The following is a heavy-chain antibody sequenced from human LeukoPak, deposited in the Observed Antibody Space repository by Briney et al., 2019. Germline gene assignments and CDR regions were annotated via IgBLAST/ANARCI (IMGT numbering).Heavy chain of an antibody. J-gene: IGHJ5*02. CDR1: GYTFTSYY. CDR2: IIPIFGTA. CDR3: ARSLRFLEWLPLDP. D-gene: IGHD3-3*01. Sequence: ASVKVSCKASGYTFTSYYMHWVRQAPGQGLEWMGRIIPIFGTANYAQKFQGRVTITADESTSTAYMELSSLRSEDTAVYYCARSLRFLEWLPLDPWGQGTLVTVSS. V-gene: IGHV1-69*13.